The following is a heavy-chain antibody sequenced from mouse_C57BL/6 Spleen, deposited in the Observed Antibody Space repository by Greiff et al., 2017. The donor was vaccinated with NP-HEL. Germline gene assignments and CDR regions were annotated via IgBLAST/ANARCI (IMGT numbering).Heavy chain of an antibody. CDR3: ARGFDYYGSSYWYFDV. CDR1: GYTFTSYW. J-gene: IGHJ1*03. D-gene: IGHD1-1*01. CDR2: IDPSDSYT. Sequence: QVQLQQPGAELVKPGASVKLSCKASGYTFTSYWMQWVKQRPGQGLEWIGEIDPSDSYTNYNQKFKGKATLTVDTSSSPAYMQLSSLTSEDSAVYYCARGFDYYGSSYWYFDVWGTGTTVTVSS. V-gene: IGHV1-50*01.